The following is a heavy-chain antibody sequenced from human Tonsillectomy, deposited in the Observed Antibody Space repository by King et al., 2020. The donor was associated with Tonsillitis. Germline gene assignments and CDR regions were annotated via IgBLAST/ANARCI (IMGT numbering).Heavy chain of an antibody. J-gene: IGHJ4*02. CDR3: ASGGRLGTLYY. D-gene: IGHD3-16*01. CDR2: IKEDGSDK. CDR1: GFTFSGDW. Sequence: VQLVESGGGLVQPGGSLRLSCAASGFTFSGDWMTWVRQAPGKGLEWVANIKEDGSDKYYLDSVKGRFTISRDNAKNSLYLQMNSLRAEDTSVYYCASGGRLGTLYYWGQGTLVTVSS. V-gene: IGHV3-7*01.